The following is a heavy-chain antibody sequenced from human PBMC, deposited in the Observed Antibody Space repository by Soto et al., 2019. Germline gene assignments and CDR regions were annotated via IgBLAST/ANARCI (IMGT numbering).Heavy chain of an antibody. Sequence: QVQLVQSGAEVKKPGSSVKVSCKASGGTFSSYAISWVRQAPGQGLEWMGGIIPIFGTANYAQKFQGRVTIPADESTSTAYMELSSLRSEDTALYYCARVNVVATIGGFDYWGQGTLVTVSS. V-gene: IGHV1-69*12. CDR1: GGTFSSYA. CDR2: IIPIFGTA. CDR3: ARVNVVATIGGFDY. J-gene: IGHJ4*02. D-gene: IGHD5-12*01.